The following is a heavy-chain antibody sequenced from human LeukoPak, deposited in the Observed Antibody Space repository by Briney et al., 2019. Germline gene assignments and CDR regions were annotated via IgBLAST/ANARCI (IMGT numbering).Heavy chain of an antibody. J-gene: IGHJ5*02. D-gene: IGHD3-3*01. CDR1: GGSISSGGYY. CDR2: IYYSGST. V-gene: IGHV4-31*03. Sequence: MTSQTLSLTCTVSGGSISSGGYYWSWIRQHPGKGLEWIGYIYYSGSTYYNPSLKSRVTISVDTSKNQFSLKLSSVTAADTAVYYCARGYTIFGVVIDWFDPWGQGTLVTVSS. CDR3: ARGYTIFGVVIDWFDP.